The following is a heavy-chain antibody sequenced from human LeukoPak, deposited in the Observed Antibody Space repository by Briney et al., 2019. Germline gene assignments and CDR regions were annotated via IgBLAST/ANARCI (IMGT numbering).Heavy chain of an antibody. CDR3: AKESAYNWFDP. Sequence: GGSLRLSCAASGFTFSSYGMHWVRQAPGKGLEWVAFIRYDGGNKYYADSMKGRFTISRDNSKNTLYLQMNSLRAEDTAVCYCAKESAYNWFDPWGQGTLVTVSS. CDR2: IRYDGGNK. J-gene: IGHJ5*02. V-gene: IGHV3-30*02. CDR1: GFTFSSYG.